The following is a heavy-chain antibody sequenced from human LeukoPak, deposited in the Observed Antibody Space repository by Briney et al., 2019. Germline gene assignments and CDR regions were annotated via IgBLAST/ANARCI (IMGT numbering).Heavy chain of an antibody. J-gene: IGHJ4*02. Sequence: PSETLSLTCAVSGGSFSGYYWSWIRQPPGKGLEWIGEINHSGSTNYNPSLKSRVTISVDTSKNQFSLKLSSVTAADTAVYYCARGRLWLQLLDYWGQGTLVTVSS. CDR1: GGSFSGYY. V-gene: IGHV4-34*01. D-gene: IGHD5-24*01. CDR2: INHSGST. CDR3: ARGRLWLQLLDY.